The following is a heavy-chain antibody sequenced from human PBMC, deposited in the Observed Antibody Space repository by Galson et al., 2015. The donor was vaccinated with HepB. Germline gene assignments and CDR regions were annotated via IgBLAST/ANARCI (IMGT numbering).Heavy chain of an antibody. V-gene: IGHV1-69*13. J-gene: IGHJ4*02. Sequence: SVKVSCKASGGTFSSYAISWVRQAPGQGLEWMGGIIPIFGTANYAQKFQGRVTITADESTSTAYMELSSLRSEDTAVYYCASSRIAVADPLDYWGQGTLVTVSS. CDR3: ASSRIAVADPLDY. CDR2: IIPIFGTA. D-gene: IGHD6-19*01. CDR1: GGTFSSYA.